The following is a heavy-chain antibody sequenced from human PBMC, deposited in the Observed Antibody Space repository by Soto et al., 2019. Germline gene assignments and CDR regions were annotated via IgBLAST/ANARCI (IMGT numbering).Heavy chain of an antibody. Sequence: EVQLVESGGGLVQPGGSLRLSCTTSAFIVDSTYMHWVRQAPGKGLEWVAVITVGGDTYYSDSVRGRSTLSRDTSKNTLILQVNSLKVEDSAVYYCCRGLVYWIGDWGQGALVVVSS. CDR2: ITVGGDT. CDR1: AFIVDSTY. D-gene: IGHD1-1*01. J-gene: IGHJ4*02. CDR3: CRGLVYWIGD. V-gene: IGHV3-66*01.